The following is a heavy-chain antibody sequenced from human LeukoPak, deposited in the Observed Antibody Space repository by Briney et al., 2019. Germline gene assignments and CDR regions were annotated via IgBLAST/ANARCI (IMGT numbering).Heavy chain of an antibody. V-gene: IGHV1-18*01. D-gene: IGHD2-2*01. CDR2: ISAYNGNT. CDR1: GYTFTSYG. CDR3: ARDTGAVVPAADFDY. Sequence: ASVKVSCKASGYTFTSYGISWVRQAPGQGLEWMGWISAYNGNTNYARKLQGRVTMTTDTSTSTAYMELRRLRSDDTAVYYCARDTGAVVPAADFDYWGQGTLVTVSS. J-gene: IGHJ4*02.